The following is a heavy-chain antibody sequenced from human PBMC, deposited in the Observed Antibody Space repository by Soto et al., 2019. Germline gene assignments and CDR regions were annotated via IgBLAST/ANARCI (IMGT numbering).Heavy chain of an antibody. V-gene: IGHV4-39*01. CDR2: IYYSGST. Sequence: PSETLSLTCTVSGGSISSSSYYWGWIRQPPGKGLEWIGSIYYSGSTYYNPSLKSRVTISVDTSKNQFSLKLSSVTAADTAVYYCARVSWHVHYWGQGTLVTVSS. D-gene: IGHD6-13*01. CDR3: ARVSWHVHY. CDR1: GGSISSSSYY. J-gene: IGHJ4*02.